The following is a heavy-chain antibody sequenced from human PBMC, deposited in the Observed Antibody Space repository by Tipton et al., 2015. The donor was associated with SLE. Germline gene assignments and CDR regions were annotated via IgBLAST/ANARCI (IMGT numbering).Heavy chain of an antibody. CDR1: GGSISGSNYY. CDR3: ATYDKAPY. V-gene: IGHV4-61*05. D-gene: IGHD3-22*01. Sequence: TLSLTCTVSGGSISGSNYYWDWIRQPPGKGLEWIGYIYYSGSTNYNPSLKSRVTISVDTSKNQFSLKLSSVTAADTAVYYCATYDKAPYWGQGTLVTVSS. J-gene: IGHJ4*02. CDR2: IYYSGST.